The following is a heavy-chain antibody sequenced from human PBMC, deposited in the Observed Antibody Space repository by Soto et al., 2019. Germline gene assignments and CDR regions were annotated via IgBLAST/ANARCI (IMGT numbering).Heavy chain of an antibody. CDR1: GFTFSSYS. D-gene: IGHD2-15*01. J-gene: IGHJ5*02. Sequence: EVQLVESGGGLVKPGGSLRLSCAASGFTFSSYSMNWVRQAPGKGLEWVSSISSSSSYIYYADSVKGRFTISRDNAKNSPSLHMNGLRAQDQAVYYCARDGEKDILVVVAAEQGNWFDPWGQGTLVTVSS. CDR3: ARDGEKDILVVVAAEQGNWFDP. CDR2: ISSSSSYI. V-gene: IGHV3-21*01.